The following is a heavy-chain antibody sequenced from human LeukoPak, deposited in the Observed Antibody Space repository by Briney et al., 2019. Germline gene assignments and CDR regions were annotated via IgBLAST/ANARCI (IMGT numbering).Heavy chain of an antibody. V-gene: IGHV3-9*01. D-gene: IGHD3-22*01. CDR3: AKDLYDSSGNTFDY. CDR2: ISWNSGSI. J-gene: IGHJ4*02. Sequence: PWGSLRLSCAASGFTFDDYALHWVRQAPGKGLEWVSGISWNSGSIGYADSVKGRFTISRDNAKNSLYLQMNSLRAEDTALYYCAKDLYDSSGNTFDYWGQGTLVTVSS. CDR1: GFTFDDYA.